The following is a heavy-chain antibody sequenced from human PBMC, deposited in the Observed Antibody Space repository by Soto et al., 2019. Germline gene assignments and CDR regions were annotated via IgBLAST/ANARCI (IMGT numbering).Heavy chain of an antibody. V-gene: IGHV1-69*19. CDR1: GGTFNTYA. CDR2: ISPMFGAA. Sequence: QVQLVQSGAEMKKPGSSVKVSCQSSGGTFNTYAMNWVRQAPGQGPEWMGDISPMFGAANYAPKFPGRVTITPDESTGTSYMQVSSLTSEDTALYFCAREVQVHTPAFVYWGQGTLVTVSS. D-gene: IGHD3-10*01. CDR3: AREVQVHTPAFVY. J-gene: IGHJ4*02.